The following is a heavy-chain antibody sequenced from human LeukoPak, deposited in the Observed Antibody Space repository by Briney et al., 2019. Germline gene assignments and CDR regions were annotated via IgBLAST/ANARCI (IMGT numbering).Heavy chain of an antibody. CDR1: GGSFSDYY. V-gene: IGHV4-34*01. D-gene: IGHD6-13*01. J-gene: IGHJ3*02. Sequence: SETLSLTCAVYGGSFSDYYWTWIRQPPGKGLEWIGEINHSGSTNYNPSLESRVTISVDTSKNQFSGKLRSVTAADSAVYYCARPRSQQLVEGDAFDIWGQGTKVTVSS. CDR2: INHSGST. CDR3: ARPRSQQLVEGDAFDI.